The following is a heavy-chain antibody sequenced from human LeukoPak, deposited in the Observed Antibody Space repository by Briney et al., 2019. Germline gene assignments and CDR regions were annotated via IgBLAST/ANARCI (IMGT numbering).Heavy chain of an antibody. J-gene: IGHJ4*02. CDR1: GGSISSYY. Sequence: SETLSLTCTVSGGSISSYYWSWIRQPPGKGLEWIGYIYYSGSTYYNPSLKSRVTISVDTSKNQFSLTLSSVTAADTAVYYCARDRDGYNYHFDYWGQGALVTVSS. V-gene: IGHV4-59*12. CDR3: ARDRDGYNYHFDY. D-gene: IGHD5-24*01. CDR2: IYYSGST.